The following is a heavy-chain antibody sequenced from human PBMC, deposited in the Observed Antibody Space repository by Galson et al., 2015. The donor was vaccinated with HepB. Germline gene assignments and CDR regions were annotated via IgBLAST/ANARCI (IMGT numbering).Heavy chain of an antibody. CDR3: ARDNFDIVVVPAVTHYYYYGMDV. Sequence: SLRLSCAASGFTFSSYSMNWVRQAPGKGLEWVSSISSSSSYIYYADSVKGRFTISRDNAKNSLYLQMNSLRAEDTAVYYCARDNFDIVVVPAVTHYYYYGMDVWGQGTTVTVSS. D-gene: IGHD2-2*01. CDR1: GFTFSSYS. V-gene: IGHV3-21*01. CDR2: ISSSSSYI. J-gene: IGHJ6*02.